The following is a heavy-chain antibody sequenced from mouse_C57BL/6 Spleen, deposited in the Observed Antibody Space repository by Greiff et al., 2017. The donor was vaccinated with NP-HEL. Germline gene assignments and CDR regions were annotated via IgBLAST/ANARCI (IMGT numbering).Heavy chain of an antibody. Sequence: EVKLVESGGGLVKPGGSLKLSCAASGFTFSSYTMSWVRQTPEKRLEWVATISGGGGNTYYPDSVKGRFTISRDNAKNTLYLQMSSLRSEDTALYYCARLNYYGSSPYYFDYWGQGTTLTVSS. D-gene: IGHD1-1*01. J-gene: IGHJ2*01. CDR2: ISGGGGNT. CDR1: GFTFSSYT. V-gene: IGHV5-9*01. CDR3: ARLNYYGSSPYYFDY.